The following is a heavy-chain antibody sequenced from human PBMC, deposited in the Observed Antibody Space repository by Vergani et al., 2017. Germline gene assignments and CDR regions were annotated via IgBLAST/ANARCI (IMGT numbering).Heavy chain of an antibody. V-gene: IGHV5-51*01. CDR3: ARLYYDFWSGYYTYYYGMDV. J-gene: IGHJ6*02. D-gene: IGHD3-3*01. CDR2: IYPGDSDT. CDR1: GYSFTSYW. Sequence: EVQLVQSGAEVKKPGESLKISCKGSGYSFTSYWIGWVRQMPGKGLEWMGSIYPGDSDTRYSPSFQGQVTISADKSISTAYLQWSSLKASDTAMYYCARLYYDFWSGYYTYYYGMDVWGQGTTVTVSS.